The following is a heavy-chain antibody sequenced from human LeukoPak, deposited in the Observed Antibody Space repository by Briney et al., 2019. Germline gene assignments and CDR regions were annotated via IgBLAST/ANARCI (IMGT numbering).Heavy chain of an antibody. V-gene: IGHV3-64D*09. Sequence: GGSLRLSCSASGFTFSSYAMYWVRQAPGKGLEYVSGISSNGGSTYYADSVKGRFTISRDNSKNTLYLQMSSMRAEDTAVYYCVKITSSSGGDYWGQGTLVTVSS. D-gene: IGHD6-19*01. CDR2: ISSNGGST. J-gene: IGHJ4*02. CDR3: VKITSSSGGDY. CDR1: GFTFSSYA.